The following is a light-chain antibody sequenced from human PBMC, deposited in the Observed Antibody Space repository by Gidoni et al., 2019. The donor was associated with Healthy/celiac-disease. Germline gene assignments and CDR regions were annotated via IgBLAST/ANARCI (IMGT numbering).Light chain of an antibody. Sequence: DIVMTQYTDSLAVSLGERATINCNSSQSFLYSSNNENYLALYNQKPGQPPKLLIYWSSTREYGFPDRFSGSGSVTDCTLTVSSLQAVDVAVYYCQQYYSTPWSFXXXSKVEIK. CDR2: WSS. J-gene: IGKJ1*01. V-gene: IGKV4-1*01. CDR1: QSFLYSSNNENY. CDR3: QQYYSTPWS.